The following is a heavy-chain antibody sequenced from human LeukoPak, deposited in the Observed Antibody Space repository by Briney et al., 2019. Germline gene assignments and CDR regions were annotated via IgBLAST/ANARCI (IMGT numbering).Heavy chain of an antibody. V-gene: IGHV3-48*03. CDR3: ARAFDY. CDR2: ISSSSNTM. CDR1: GFTFSSYE. J-gene: IGHJ4*02. Sequence: PGGSPRLSCAASGFTFSSYEMNWVRQAPGKGLEWVSYISSSSNTMYYADSVKGRFTISRDNAKDSLYLQMNSLRDEDTAVYYCARAFDYWGQGTLVAVSS.